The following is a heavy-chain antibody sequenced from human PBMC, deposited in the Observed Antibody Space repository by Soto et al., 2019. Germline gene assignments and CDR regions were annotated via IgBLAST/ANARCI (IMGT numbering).Heavy chain of an antibody. D-gene: IGHD2-2*01. CDR3: AKDYCSSTSCYADY. V-gene: IGHV3-23*01. CDR2: ISGSGGST. J-gene: IGHJ4*02. CDR1: GFTFSSYA. Sequence: GGSLRLSCAASGFTFSSYAMSWVRQAPGKGLEWVSAISGSGGSTYYADSVKGRFTISRDNSKNTLYLQMNSLRAEDTAVYYCAKDYCSSTSCYADYWGQGTLVTVSS.